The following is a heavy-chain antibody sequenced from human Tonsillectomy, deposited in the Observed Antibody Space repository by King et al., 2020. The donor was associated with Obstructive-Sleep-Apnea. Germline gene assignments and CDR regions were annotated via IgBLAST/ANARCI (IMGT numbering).Heavy chain of an antibody. CDR3: ARVRNYYDSSGYYIFDY. D-gene: IGHD3-22*01. CDR2: IYYSGST. J-gene: IGHJ4*02. Sequence: QLQESGPGLVKPSETLSLTCTVSGGSISSSSYYWGWIRQPPGKGLEWIGGIYYSGSTSYNPYLKSRVTISVDTSKNQFSLKLSSVTAADTAVYYCARVRNYYDSSGYYIFDYWGQGTLVTVSS. V-gene: IGHV4-39*07. CDR1: GGSISSSSYY.